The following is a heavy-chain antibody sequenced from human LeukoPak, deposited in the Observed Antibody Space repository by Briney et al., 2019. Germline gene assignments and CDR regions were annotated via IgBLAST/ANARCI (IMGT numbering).Heavy chain of an antibody. Sequence: AGGSLRLSCAASGFTFSSYSMNWVRQAPGKGLEWVSSISSSSSYIYYADSVKCRFTISRDNAKNSLYLQMNSLRAEDTAVYYCARADWDTAMIDYWGQGTLVTVSS. CDR2: ISSSSSYI. J-gene: IGHJ4*02. CDR3: ARADWDTAMIDY. V-gene: IGHV3-21*01. CDR1: GFTFSSYS. D-gene: IGHD5-18*01.